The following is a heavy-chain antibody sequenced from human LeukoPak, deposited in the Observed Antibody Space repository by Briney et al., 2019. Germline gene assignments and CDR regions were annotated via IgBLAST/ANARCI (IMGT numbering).Heavy chain of an antibody. CDR1: GGSLSSES. V-gene: IGHV4-59*08. D-gene: IGHD3-22*01. CDR2: IYYSGST. J-gene: IGHJ4*02. CDR3: ARHLRTSCSGYYPY. Sequence: SETLSPTCSVSGGSLSSESLSSIRQPPGKGLEWMGYIYYSGSTNYTPSLKRRVTISVDTSKNQFSLMLSSVTAADTAVYYCARHLRTSCSGYYPYSGQGTLVTVSS.